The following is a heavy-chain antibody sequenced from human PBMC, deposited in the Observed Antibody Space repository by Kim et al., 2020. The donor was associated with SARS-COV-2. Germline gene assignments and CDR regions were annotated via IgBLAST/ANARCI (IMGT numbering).Heavy chain of an antibody. J-gene: IGHJ4*02. D-gene: IGHD6-19*01. Sequence: SETLSLTCIVSGGSISSYFWSWIRQPPGKGLEWIGYIYYSGSTTYNPSLKSRVSISVDTSKNQFSLKLGSVTAADTAVYYCARGYSSAWYFDSWGQGTLVTVSS. CDR1: GGSISSYF. CDR3: ARGYSSAWYFDS. V-gene: IGHV4-59*01. CDR2: IYYSGST.